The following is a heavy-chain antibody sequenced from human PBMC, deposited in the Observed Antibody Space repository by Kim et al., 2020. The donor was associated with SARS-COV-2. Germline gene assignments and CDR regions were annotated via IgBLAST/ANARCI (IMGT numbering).Heavy chain of an antibody. Sequence: GGYLRLSCAASGFTFSSYGMHWVRQAPGKGLEWVAVISYDGSNKYYADSVKGRFTISRDNSKNTLYLQMNSLRAEDTAVYYCVYVDDSSGEFYRYGMDVWGQGTTVTVSS. V-gene: IGHV3-30*03. CDR2: ISYDGSNK. J-gene: IGHJ6*02. CDR3: VYVDDSSGEFYRYGMDV. D-gene: IGHD3-22*01. CDR1: GFTFSSYG.